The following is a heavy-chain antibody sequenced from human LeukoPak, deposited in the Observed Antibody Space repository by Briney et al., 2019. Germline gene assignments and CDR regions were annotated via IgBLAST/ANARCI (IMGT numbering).Heavy chain of an antibody. CDR1: GFTFSNYA. CDR2: ISSSSSYI. CDR3: ARVGSSWYVRYYFDY. V-gene: IGHV3-21*01. J-gene: IGHJ4*02. D-gene: IGHD6-13*01. Sequence: GRSLRLSYAASGFTFSNYAMHWVRQAPGKGLEWVSSISSSSSYIYYADSVKGRFTISRDNAKNSLYLQMNSLRAEDTAVYYCARVGSSWYVRYYFDYWGQGTLVTVS.